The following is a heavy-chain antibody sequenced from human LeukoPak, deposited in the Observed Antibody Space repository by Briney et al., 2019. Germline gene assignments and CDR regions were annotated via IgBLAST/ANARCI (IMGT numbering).Heavy chain of an antibody. J-gene: IGHJ4*02. CDR1: GFTFSSYA. Sequence: GGSLRLSCATSGFTFSSYAMSWVRQAPGKGLEWVSGISGGGGATYSADSVKGRFTISRDNSKNTMYLQMKSLRVEDTALYYCATISGNFDYLDYWGQGTLVTVST. CDR3: ATISGNFDYLDY. CDR2: ISGGGGAT. V-gene: IGHV3-23*01. D-gene: IGHD1-26*01.